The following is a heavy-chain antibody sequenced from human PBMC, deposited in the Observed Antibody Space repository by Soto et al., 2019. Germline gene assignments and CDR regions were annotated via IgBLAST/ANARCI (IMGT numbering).Heavy chain of an antibody. CDR2: INHSGST. CDR3: ARLSAAGRLTVIISSANYYYYMDV. CDR1: GGSFSGYY. Sequence: SETLSLTCAVYGGSFSGYYWSWIRQPPGKGLEWIGEINHSGSTNYNPSLKSRVTISVDTSKNQFSLKLSSVTAADTAVYYCARLSAAGRLTVIISSANYYYYMDVWGKGTTVTVSS. J-gene: IGHJ6*03. D-gene: IGHD6-13*01. V-gene: IGHV4-34*01.